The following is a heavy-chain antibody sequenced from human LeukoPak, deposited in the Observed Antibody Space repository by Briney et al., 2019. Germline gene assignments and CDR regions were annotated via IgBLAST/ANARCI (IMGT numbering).Heavy chain of an antibody. CDR3: ASGYAEVLLVAEAFDH. V-gene: IGHV4-39*01. J-gene: IGHJ5*02. Sequence: PSETLSLTCTVSGDSIDSSNYYWAWLRQPPGKGLEWIATIHYSGTTFYNMSVKSRVAISIDSSKNQFSLKLSSVSASDTAVYFCASGYAEVLLVAEAFDHWGQGTLVTVSS. CDR1: GDSIDSSNYY. CDR2: IHYSGTT. D-gene: IGHD2-2*01.